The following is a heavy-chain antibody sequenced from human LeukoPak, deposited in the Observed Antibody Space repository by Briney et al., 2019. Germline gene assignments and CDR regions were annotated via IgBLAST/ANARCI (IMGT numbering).Heavy chain of an antibody. CDR1: GGSISRSNHY. J-gene: IGHJ4*02. V-gene: IGHV4-39*07. D-gene: IGHD3-22*01. CDR2: IYDSGST. CDR3: ARGGWNKFDY. Sequence: SETLSLTCTVSGGSISRSNHYWAWIRQPPGKGLEWIGSIYDSGSTWYNPSLKSRVIISVDTSKNQFSLKLSSVTAADTAVYYCARGGWNKFDYWGQGTLVTVSS.